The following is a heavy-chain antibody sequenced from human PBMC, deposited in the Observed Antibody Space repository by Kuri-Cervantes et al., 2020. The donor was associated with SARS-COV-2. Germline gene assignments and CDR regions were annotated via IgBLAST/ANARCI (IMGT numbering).Heavy chain of an antibody. Sequence: GGSLRLSCAASGFTFSSYDMHWVRQATGKGLEWVSAIGTAGDPYYPGSVRGRFTISRENAKHSLYLQMNSLTAGDTAVYYCARALGYCSSTSCREYAFDIWGQGTMVTVSS. V-gene: IGHV3-13*05. CDR3: ARALGYCSSTSCREYAFDI. CDR2: IGTAGDP. D-gene: IGHD2-2*01. CDR1: GFTFSSYD. J-gene: IGHJ3*02.